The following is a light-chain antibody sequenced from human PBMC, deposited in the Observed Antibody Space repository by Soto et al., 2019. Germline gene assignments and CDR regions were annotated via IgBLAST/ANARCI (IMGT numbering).Light chain of an antibody. CDR2: ASS. V-gene: IGKV1-12*01. CDR1: QRISTW. Sequence: DIQMTQSPSFVSASVGDGVTITCRASQRISTWLAWYQQKPGKAPKLLIYASSTSQSEVPSRFRGSGSGTDFTLTISSLQPEDFATYYCQQANTFPLTFGGGTKVEIK. CDR3: QQANTFPLT. J-gene: IGKJ4*01.